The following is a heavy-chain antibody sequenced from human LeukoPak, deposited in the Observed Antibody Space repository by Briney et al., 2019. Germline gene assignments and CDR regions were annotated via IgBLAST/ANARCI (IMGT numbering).Heavy chain of an antibody. CDR1: GFTFSSYA. D-gene: IGHD1-26*01. CDR2: ISGSGGST. Sequence: QPGGSLRLSCAASGFTFSSYAMSWVRQAPGKGLGWVSAISGSGGSTYYADSVKGRFTISRDNSKNTLYLQMNSLRAEDTAVYYCAKVRELLSQSFDYWGQGTLVTVSS. J-gene: IGHJ4*02. CDR3: AKVRELLSQSFDY. V-gene: IGHV3-23*01.